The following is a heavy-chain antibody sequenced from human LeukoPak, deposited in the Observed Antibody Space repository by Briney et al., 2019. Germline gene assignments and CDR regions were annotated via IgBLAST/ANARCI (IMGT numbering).Heavy chain of an antibody. CDR3: ARAHLLGDFDY. D-gene: IGHD3-16*01. CDR2: IYHSGST. Sequence: SETLSLTCTVSGYSISSGYYWGWIRQPPGKGLEWIGSIYHSGSTYYNPSLKCRVTISVDTSKNQFSLKLSSVTATDTAVYYCARAHLLGDFDYWGQGTLVTVSS. V-gene: IGHV4-38-2*02. J-gene: IGHJ4*02. CDR1: GYSISSGYY.